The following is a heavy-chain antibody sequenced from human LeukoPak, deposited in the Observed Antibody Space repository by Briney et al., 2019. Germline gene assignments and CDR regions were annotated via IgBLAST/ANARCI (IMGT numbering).Heavy chain of an antibody. CDR2: FDPEDAET. CDR1: GYTLIKLS. V-gene: IGHV1-24*01. CDR3: ATDSVYSSAWYTPGYNYNMDV. Sequence: GASVKISCKVSGYTLIKLSMHWVRQAPGKGLEWMGGFDPEDAETIYAQKFLGRVTMTEDTSTNTAYMELTSLRSDDTALYYCATDSVYSSAWYTPGYNYNMDVWGQGTPVTVSS. J-gene: IGHJ6*02. D-gene: IGHD6-19*01.